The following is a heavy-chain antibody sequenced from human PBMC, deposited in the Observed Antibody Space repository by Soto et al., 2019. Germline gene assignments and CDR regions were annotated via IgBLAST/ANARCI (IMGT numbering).Heavy chain of an antibody. CDR2: ISYDGSNK. CDR1: GFTFSSYA. D-gene: IGHD2-15*01. V-gene: IGHV3-30-3*01. CDR3: ARVPSSSGRAHFDY. Sequence: QVQLVESVGCVVQPGRSLRLSCAASGFTFSSYAMHWVRQAPGKGLEWVAVISYDGSNKYYADSVKGRFTISRDNSKNTLSLQMNSLRAEDTAVYYCARVPSSSGRAHFDYWGQGTLVTVSS. J-gene: IGHJ4*02.